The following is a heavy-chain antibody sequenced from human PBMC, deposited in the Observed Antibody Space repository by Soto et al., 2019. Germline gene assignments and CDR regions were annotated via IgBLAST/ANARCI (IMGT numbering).Heavy chain of an antibody. CDR3: AREPATAKPEGVDF. Sequence: ASLKFSCKASGYTFSDYYIHWSRHAPGQGLEWMGWINPNSGGTKYAPKFQGGVTMTRDTSITTAYMELSRLRSGDTAVYYCAREPATAKPEGVDFWGQGTLVTVS. V-gene: IGHV1-2*02. D-gene: IGHD1-1*01. CDR2: INPNSGGT. CDR1: GYTFSDYY. J-gene: IGHJ4*02.